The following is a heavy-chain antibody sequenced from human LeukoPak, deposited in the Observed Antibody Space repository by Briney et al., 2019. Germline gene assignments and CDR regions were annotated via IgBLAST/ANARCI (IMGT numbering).Heavy chain of an antibody. J-gene: IGHJ6*02. CDR2: ISAYNGNT. D-gene: IGHD2-21*02. V-gene: IGHV1-18*01. CDR3: ARRCGGDCYYYYGMDV. CDR1: GYTFTSYG. Sequence: ASVKVSCKASGYTFTSYGISWVRQAPGQGLEWMGWISAYNGNTNYAQKLQGRVTMTRNTSISTAYMELSSLRSEDTAVYYCARRCGGDCYYYYGMDVWGQGTTVTVSS.